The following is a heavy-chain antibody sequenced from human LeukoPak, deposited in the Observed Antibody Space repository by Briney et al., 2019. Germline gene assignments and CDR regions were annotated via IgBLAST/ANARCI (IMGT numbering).Heavy chain of an antibody. CDR3: AKDLGYRDFDY. CDR1: GCTFSSHA. D-gene: IGHD6-13*01. V-gene: IGHV3-23*01. CDR2: ISAGGGGT. J-gene: IGHJ4*02. Sequence: PGGTLRLSCAASGCTFSSHAMSSVRQAPGKGLDWVSAISAGGGGTDYAHAVKGRFTISRDNSKNTLYLQMNSLRAEDTAVYYCAKDLGYRDFDYWGQGTLVTVSS.